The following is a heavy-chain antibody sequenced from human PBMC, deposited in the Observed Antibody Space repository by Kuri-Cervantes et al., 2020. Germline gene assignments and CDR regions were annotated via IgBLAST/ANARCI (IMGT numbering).Heavy chain of an antibody. V-gene: IGHV1-2*04. CDR2: INPNSGGT. CDR3: AKYRALYYYYGMDV. CDR1: GYTFTGYY. J-gene: IGHJ6*02. Sequence: ASVKVSCKASGYTFTGYYMHWVRQAPGQGLEWMGWINPNSGGTNYAQKFQGWVTMTRDTSISTAYMELSRLRAEDTAVYYCAKYRALYYYYGMDVWGQGTTVTVSS. D-gene: IGHD5-12*01.